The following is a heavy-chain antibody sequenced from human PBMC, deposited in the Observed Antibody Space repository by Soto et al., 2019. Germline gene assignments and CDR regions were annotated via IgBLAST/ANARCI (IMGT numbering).Heavy chain of an antibody. J-gene: IGHJ4*02. CDR1: GGTFSSYA. D-gene: IGHD6-13*01. CDR2: IIPIFGTA. V-gene: IGHV1-69*01. Sequence: QVQLVQSGAEVKKPGSSVKVSCKASGGTFSSYAISWVRQAPGQGREWMGGIIPIFGTANYAQKFQGRVTITADESTSTAYMELSSLRSEDTAVYYCASSGPDIAAAGTSDYWGQGTLVTVSS. CDR3: ASSGPDIAAAGTSDY.